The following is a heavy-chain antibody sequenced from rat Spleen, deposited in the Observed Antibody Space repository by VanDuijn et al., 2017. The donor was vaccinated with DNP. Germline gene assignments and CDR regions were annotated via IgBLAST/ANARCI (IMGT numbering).Heavy chain of an antibody. V-gene: IGHV5-20*01. CDR2: MSPTTRSS. D-gene: IGHD1-6*01. Sequence: EVQLVESGGGLVQPGRSLKLSCAASGFTFSDYYMAWVRQVPTKGLEWVAYMSPTTRSSYYRDSVRGRFTVSRDDAKSSLYLLMNSLKSEDTATYYCTRGVYYGSSWAFDYWGHGVMVTVSS. CDR3: TRGVYYGSSWAFDY. CDR1: GFTFSDYY. J-gene: IGHJ2*01.